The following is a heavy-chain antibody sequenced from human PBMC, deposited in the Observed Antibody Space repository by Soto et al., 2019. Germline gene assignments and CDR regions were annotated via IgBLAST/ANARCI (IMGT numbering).Heavy chain of an antibody. CDR1: GFTFSSYSMN. CDR3: GRLEGLATISKYFDY. J-gene: IGHJ4*02. CDR2: VYYSGST. D-gene: IGHD3-9*01. Sequence: GSLRLSCAASGFTFSSYSMNWVRQAPGKGLEWIGSVYYSGSTYYNPSLESRVTISVDKSKNQFSLKLMSLSAADTAVYYCGRLEGLATISKYFDYWGQGALVTVSS. V-gene: IGHV4-39*01.